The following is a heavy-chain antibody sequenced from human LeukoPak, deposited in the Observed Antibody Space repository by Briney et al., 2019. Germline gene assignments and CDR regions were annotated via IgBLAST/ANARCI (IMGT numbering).Heavy chain of an antibody. CDR2: IRYDGSNK. J-gene: IGHJ3*02. CDR1: GFTFSSYG. Sequence: GGSLRLSCAASGFTFSSYGMHWVRQAPGKGLEWVAFIRYDGSNKYYADSVKGRFTISRDNSKNTLYLQMNSLRAEDTAVYYCNVDIVATTRAAAFDIWGQGTMVTVSS. D-gene: IGHD5-12*01. V-gene: IGHV3-30*02. CDR3: NVDIVATTRAAAFDI.